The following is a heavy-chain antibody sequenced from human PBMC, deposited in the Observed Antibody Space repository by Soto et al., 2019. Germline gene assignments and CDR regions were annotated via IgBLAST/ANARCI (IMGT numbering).Heavy chain of an antibody. CDR2: IYYSGST. D-gene: IGHD5-12*01. CDR1: GGSISSGGYY. CDR3: AAEGVHVDIVAPGSSGGSPSGVY. J-gene: IGHJ4*02. V-gene: IGHV4-31*03. Sequence: QVQLQESGPGLVKPSQTLSLTCTVSGGSISSGGYYWSWIRQHPGKGLEWIGYIYYSGSTYYNPSLTSRVTLSVDTSQNQFSLKLSSVTAADTAVYYCAAEGVHVDIVAPGSSGGSPSGVYWGQGTLVTVSS.